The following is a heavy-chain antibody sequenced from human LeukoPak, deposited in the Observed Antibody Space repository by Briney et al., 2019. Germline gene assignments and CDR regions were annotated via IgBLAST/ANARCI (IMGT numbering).Heavy chain of an antibody. CDR1: GFQFSSFW. CDR2: INLDGRST. CDR3: ARDQRGNWNDTPRY. J-gene: IGHJ4*02. V-gene: IGHV3-74*01. Sequence: PGGSLRLSCSASGFQFSSFWMHWVRQAPGKGLVWVSRINLDGRSTTYADSLKGRFTISRDNAKNTLYLQMNSLRAEDTGIYYCARDQRGNWNDTPRYWGQGTLVTVSS. D-gene: IGHD1-1*01.